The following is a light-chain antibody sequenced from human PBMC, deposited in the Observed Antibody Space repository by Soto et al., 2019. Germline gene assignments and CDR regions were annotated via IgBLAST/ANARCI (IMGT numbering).Light chain of an antibody. CDR2: GNS. J-gene: IGLJ1*01. CDR1: SSNIGAGYD. V-gene: IGLV1-40*01. Sequence: QSVLTQPPSVSGAPGQRVTISCTGSSSNIGAGYDVHWYQQLPGTAPKLLIYGNSNRPSGVPDRSSGSKSGTSASLAITGLQAEDEADYYCQSYDSSLSGYVFGTGTTVTVL. CDR3: QSYDSSLSGYV.